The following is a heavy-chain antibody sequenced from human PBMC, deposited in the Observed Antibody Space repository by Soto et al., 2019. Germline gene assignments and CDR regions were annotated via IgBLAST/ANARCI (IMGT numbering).Heavy chain of an antibody. CDR3: AREVMVVAATPKANWFDP. D-gene: IGHD2-15*01. Sequence: SETLSLTCTVYGGSFSGYYWSWIRQPPGKGLEWIGEINHSGSTNYNPSLKSRVTISVDTSKNQFSLKLSSVTAADTAVYYCAREVMVVAATPKANWFDPWGQGTGVTVS. V-gene: IGHV4-34*01. CDR2: INHSGST. J-gene: IGHJ5*02. CDR1: GGSFSGYY.